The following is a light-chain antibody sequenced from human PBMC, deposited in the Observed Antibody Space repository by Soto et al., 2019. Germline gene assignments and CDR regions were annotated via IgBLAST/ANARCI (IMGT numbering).Light chain of an antibody. CDR2: DAS. CDR3: QQYGSSQFT. V-gene: IGKV3-11*01. Sequence: EIVLTQSPATLSLSPGERATLSCRASQSVSSYLAWYQQKLGQAPRLLIYDASNRATGIPARFSGSGSGTDFTLTISSLEPEDFAVYYCQQYGSSQFTFGPGTKVNVK. CDR1: QSVSSY. J-gene: IGKJ3*01.